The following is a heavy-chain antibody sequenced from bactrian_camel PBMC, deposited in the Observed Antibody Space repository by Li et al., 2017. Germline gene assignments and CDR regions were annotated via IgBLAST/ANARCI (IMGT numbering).Heavy chain of an antibody. CDR1: KYTYNSYC. V-gene: IGHV3S63*01. CDR2: IYLGNQNT. CDR3: TKRISVYGGNWRQNY. Sequence: HVQLVESGGGSVQAGGSLTLSCVATKYTYNSYCMAWFRQSPQTSWLEREGVATIYLGNQNTDYATSVKGRFTISRDNAKNTLYLKLNSLKTEDTAMYYCTKRISVYGGNWRQNYWGQGTQVTVS. D-gene: IGHD6*01. J-gene: IGHJ4*01.